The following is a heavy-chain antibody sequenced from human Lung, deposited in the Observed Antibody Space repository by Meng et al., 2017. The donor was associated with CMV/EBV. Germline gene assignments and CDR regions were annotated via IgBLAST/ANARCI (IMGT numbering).Heavy chain of an antibody. D-gene: IGHD2-2*02. CDR1: GGSFSGYY. CDR3: ARASRYCSSTSCYRRGWFDP. V-gene: IGHV4-34*01. CDR2: INHSGST. Sequence: SETLSLXCAVYGGSFSGYYWSWIRQPPGKGLEWIGEINHSGSTNYNPSLKSRVTISVDTSKNQFSRKLSSVTAADTAVYYCARASRYCSSTSCYRRGWFDPWGQGXLVTVSS. J-gene: IGHJ5*02.